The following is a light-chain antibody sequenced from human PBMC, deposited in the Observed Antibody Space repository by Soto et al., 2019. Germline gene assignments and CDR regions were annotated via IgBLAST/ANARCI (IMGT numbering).Light chain of an antibody. CDR2: GAS. CDR3: QQYSNWPRT. J-gene: IGKJ1*01. V-gene: IGKV3-15*01. CDR1: QSISTN. Sequence: EIVVTQSPATLSVSPGERATLSCTASQSISTNLAWYQQKPGRAPRLLIYGASTRATGIPARFSGSGSGTEFTPTISSLQSEDFAVYHCQQYSNWPRTFGQGTKVEV.